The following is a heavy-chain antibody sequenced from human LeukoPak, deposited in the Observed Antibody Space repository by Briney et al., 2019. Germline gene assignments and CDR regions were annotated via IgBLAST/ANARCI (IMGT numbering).Heavy chain of an antibody. Sequence: ASETLPLTCSVSGGSISSYYWNWIRQPPGKGLEWIGYISYSGSTNYNPSLKSRVTISVDTSKNQFSLKLSSVTAADTAVYYCARLTSGAVNWGQGTLVTVSS. CDR2: ISYSGST. V-gene: IGHV4-59*08. CDR3: ARLTSGAVN. D-gene: IGHD2-15*01. CDR1: GGSISSYY. J-gene: IGHJ4*02.